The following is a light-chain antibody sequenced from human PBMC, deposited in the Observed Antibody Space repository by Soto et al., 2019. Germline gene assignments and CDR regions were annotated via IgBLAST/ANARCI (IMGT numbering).Light chain of an antibody. Sequence: DIQMTQSPSSLSASVGDRVTITCRASQSISSYLNWYQQKPGKAPKLLIYAASSLQSGVPSRFSGSGSGTDCTLTINSLQPEDVAIYYCQKYNRAPLTFGGGTKVDIK. J-gene: IGKJ4*01. CDR3: QKYNRAPLT. V-gene: IGKV1-39*01. CDR1: QSISSY. CDR2: AAS.